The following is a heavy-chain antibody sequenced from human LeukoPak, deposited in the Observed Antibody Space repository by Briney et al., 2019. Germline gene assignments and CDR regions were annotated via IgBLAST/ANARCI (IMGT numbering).Heavy chain of an antibody. V-gene: IGHV1-2*02. CDR1: GYTFTAYY. D-gene: IGHD3-22*01. J-gene: IGHJ4*02. Sequence: ASVKVSCKASGYTFTAYYMHWGRQAPGQGLEWMGWINPNSGGTNYAQKFQGRVTMTRDTSISTTYMELSRLRSDDTAVFYCARDYYDSSGYGSFDYWGQGTLVTVSS. CDR2: INPNSGGT. CDR3: ARDYYDSSGYGSFDY.